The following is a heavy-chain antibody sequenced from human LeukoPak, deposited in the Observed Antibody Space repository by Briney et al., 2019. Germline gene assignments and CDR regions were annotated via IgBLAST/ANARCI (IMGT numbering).Heavy chain of an antibody. Sequence: ASVKVSCKASGYTFTGYYMHWVRQAPGQGLEWMGWINPNSGGTHYAQKFQGRVTMTRDTSISTAYMELSRLRSDDTAVYYCARSRGSGSWEYYFDYWGQGTLVTASS. CDR2: INPNSGGT. CDR1: GYTFTGYY. D-gene: IGHD3-10*01. V-gene: IGHV1-2*02. J-gene: IGHJ4*02. CDR3: ARSRGSGSWEYYFDY.